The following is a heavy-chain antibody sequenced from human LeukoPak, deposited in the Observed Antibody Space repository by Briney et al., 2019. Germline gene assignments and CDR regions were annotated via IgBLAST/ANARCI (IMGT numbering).Heavy chain of an antibody. J-gene: IGHJ4*02. CDR3: ARLTKGRYFDYIFAF. CDR2: INFIGRT. V-gene: IGHV4-38-2*01. D-gene: IGHD3-9*01. Sequence: SETLSLTCAVSGYSISSGYYWGWVRQPPGKGLEWIAEINFIGRTSYDSSLNSRVTMSVDTSKNQFSLKMTSVSAADTAVYFCARLTKGRYFDYIFAFWGQGILVTVSS. CDR1: GYSISSGYY.